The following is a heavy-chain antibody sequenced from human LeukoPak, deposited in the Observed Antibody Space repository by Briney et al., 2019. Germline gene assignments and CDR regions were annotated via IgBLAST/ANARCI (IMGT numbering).Heavy chain of an antibody. J-gene: IGHJ4*02. D-gene: IGHD3-10*01. CDR3: ARISYYGSGRKYFDY. Sequence: ASVKVSCKASGYTFTSYDINWVRQATGQGLEWMGWMNPNSGDTGYAQKFQGRVTITRNTSISTAYMELSSLRSEDTAVYYCARISYYGSGRKYFDYWGQGTLVTVSS. CDR1: GYTFTSYD. CDR2: MNPNSGDT. V-gene: IGHV1-8*01.